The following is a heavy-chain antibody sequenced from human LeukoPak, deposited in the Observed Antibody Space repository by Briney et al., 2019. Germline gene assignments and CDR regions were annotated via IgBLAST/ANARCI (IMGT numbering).Heavy chain of an antibody. D-gene: IGHD3-10*02. CDR1: GFTFTSYA. CDR2: ISGSGGTT. CDR3: ARDGGGLFGELFAPYGMDV. J-gene: IGHJ6*02. Sequence: GGSLRLSCAAYGFTFTSYAMRWVRQAPGKGLEWVSAISGSGGTTYYADSVKGRFTISRDNSKNTLYLQMNSLRAEDTAVYYCARDGGGLFGELFAPYGMDVWGQGTTVIVSS. V-gene: IGHV3-23*01.